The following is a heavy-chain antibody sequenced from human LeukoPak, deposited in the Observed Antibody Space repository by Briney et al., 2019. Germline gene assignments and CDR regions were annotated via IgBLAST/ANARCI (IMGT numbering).Heavy chain of an antibody. Sequence: PGGSLRLSCAASGFTVSSNYMSWGRQAPGKGLEWVSVIYSGGSTYYADSVKGRFTISRDNSKNTLYLQMNSLRAEDTAVYYCAASGDIPAYYYGMDVWGQGTTVTVSS. V-gene: IGHV3-66*01. CDR3: AASGDIPAYYYGMDV. J-gene: IGHJ6*02. CDR2: IYSGGST. D-gene: IGHD2-2*02. CDR1: GFTVSSNY.